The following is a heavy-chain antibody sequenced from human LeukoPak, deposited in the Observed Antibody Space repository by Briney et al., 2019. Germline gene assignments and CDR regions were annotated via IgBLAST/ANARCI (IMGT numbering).Heavy chain of an antibody. D-gene: IGHD4-17*01. CDR3: ARVTDYGDFPHWYFDL. Sequence: GGSLRLSCAASGFTFSSYNMNWVRQAPGKGLEWVSSITSSSTYIYYADSVRGRFTISRDNAKNSLYLQMNSLRAEDTAVYYCARVTDYGDFPHWYFDLWGRGTLVTVSS. V-gene: IGHV3-21*01. CDR1: GFTFSSYN. CDR2: ITSSSTYI. J-gene: IGHJ2*01.